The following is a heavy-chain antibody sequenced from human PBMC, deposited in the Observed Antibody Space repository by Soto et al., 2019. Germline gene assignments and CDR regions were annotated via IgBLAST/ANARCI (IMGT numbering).Heavy chain of an antibody. D-gene: IGHD1-26*01. V-gene: IGHV4-34*01. J-gene: IGHJ6*03. CDR1: GGSFSGYY. Sequence: PSETLSLTCAVYGGSFSGYYWSWIRQPPGKGLEWIGEINHSGSTNYNPSLKSRVTISVDTSKNQFSLKLSSVTAADTAVYYCARKKGGGYYYYYMDVWGEGTTVTVSS. CDR3: ARKKGGGYYYYYMDV. CDR2: INHSGST.